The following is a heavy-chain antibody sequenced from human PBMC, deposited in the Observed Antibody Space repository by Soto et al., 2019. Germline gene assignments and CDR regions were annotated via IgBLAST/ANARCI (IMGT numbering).Heavy chain of an antibody. Sequence: GGSLRLSCAASGFSFSDYYMIWIRQAPGKGLEWVSHISSGGSAMYSADSVKGRFTISRDNVKNSLYLQMNSLRAEDTAVYYCARGEIMDVWGQGTTVTVSS. V-gene: IGHV3-11*01. J-gene: IGHJ6*02. CDR2: ISSGGSAM. CDR3: ARGEIMDV. CDR1: GFSFSDYY.